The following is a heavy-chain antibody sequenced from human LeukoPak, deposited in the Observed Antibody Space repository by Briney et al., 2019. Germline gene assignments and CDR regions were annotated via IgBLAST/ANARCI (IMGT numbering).Heavy chain of an antibody. J-gene: IGHJ4*02. CDR3: ARVDSSGYEYYFDY. CDR2: IYYSGST. Sequence: SETLSLTCTVSGGSISSYYWSWIQQPPGKGLEWIGYIYYSGSTNYNPSLKSRVTISVDTSKNQFSLKLSSVTAADTAVYYCARVDSSGYEYYFDYWGQGTLVTVSS. D-gene: IGHD3-22*01. V-gene: IGHV4-59*01. CDR1: GGSISSYY.